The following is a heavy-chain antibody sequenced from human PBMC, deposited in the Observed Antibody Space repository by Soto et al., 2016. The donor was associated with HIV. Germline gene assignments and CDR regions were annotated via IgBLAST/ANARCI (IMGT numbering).Heavy chain of an antibody. J-gene: IGHJ4*02. CDR3: ARDKASGVRGVGLDY. CDR2: INPKTGDT. D-gene: IGHD3-10*01. CDR1: GFNFTDSY. V-gene: IGHV1-2*02. Sequence: QVQLMQSGAEAKKPGASVTVSCRTSGFNFTDSYIHWVRQVPGQGIEWMGWINPKTGDTNYKKEFQGRVTVTRDTSMNTAYLVVSSPKIDDTAIYFCARDKASGVRGVGLDYWGQGTLVSVSS.